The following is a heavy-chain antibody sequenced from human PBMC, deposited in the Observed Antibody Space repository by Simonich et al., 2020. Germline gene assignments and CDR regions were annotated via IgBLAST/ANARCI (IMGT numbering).Heavy chain of an antibody. D-gene: IGHD5-12*01. CDR2: INPNRGGT. CDR1: GYTFTGYY. CDR3: ASSKLATIDY. Sequence: QVQLVQSGAEVKKPGASVKVSCKASGYTFTGYYMHWVRKAPGQGLEWMGWINPNRGGTNYAQKLQGRVTMTRDTSISTAYMELSRLRSDDTAVYYCASSKLATIDYWGQGTLVTVSS. V-gene: IGHV1-2*02. J-gene: IGHJ4*02.